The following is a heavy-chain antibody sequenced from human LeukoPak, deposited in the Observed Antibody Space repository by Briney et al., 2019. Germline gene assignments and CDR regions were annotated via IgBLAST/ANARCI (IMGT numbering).Heavy chain of an antibody. Sequence: PGGSLRLSCAASGFTFSSYWMHWVRQAPGKGLEWVSGINWNGGSTGYADSVKGRFTISRDNAKDSLYLQMNSLRAEDTALYYCARGLAAAGTAYWGQGTLVTVSS. CDR3: ARGLAAAGTAY. D-gene: IGHD6-13*01. CDR2: INWNGGST. J-gene: IGHJ4*02. CDR1: GFTFSSYW. V-gene: IGHV3-20*04.